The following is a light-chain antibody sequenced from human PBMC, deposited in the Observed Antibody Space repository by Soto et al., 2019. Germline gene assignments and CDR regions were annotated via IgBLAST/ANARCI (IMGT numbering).Light chain of an antibody. CDR3: QSYDSSLSGVV. V-gene: IGLV2-8*01. CDR1: SSDVGGYDY. CDR2: EVN. J-gene: IGLJ2*01. Sequence: QSALTQPPSASGSPGQSVTISCTGTSSDVGGYDYVSWYQQHPGKAPKLMIYEVNIRPSGVSDRFSGSKSGNTASLTVSGLQAEDEADYYCQSYDSSLSGVVFGGGTKVTVL.